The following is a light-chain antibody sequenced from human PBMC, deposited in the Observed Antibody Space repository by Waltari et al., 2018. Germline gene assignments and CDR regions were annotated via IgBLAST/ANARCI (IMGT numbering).Light chain of an antibody. CDR1: QTIKGIH. J-gene: IGKJ2*01. CDR3: QQYGSSPYT. Sequence: SVLTKSQAPLSCSPGKRATLPCRASQTIKGIHLAWYQQKAGQAPRLLIYGASSRATGIPDRFSGGGSGTDFTLTINRLQPEDFAVYHCQQYGSSPYTFGQGTKLAIK. CDR2: GAS. V-gene: IGKV3-20*01.